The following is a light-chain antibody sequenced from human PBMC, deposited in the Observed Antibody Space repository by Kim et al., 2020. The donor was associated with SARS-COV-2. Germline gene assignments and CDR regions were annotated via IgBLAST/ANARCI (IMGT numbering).Light chain of an antibody. CDR2: EDN. J-gene: IGLJ3*02. CDR3: QSYDSSNPSWV. Sequence: NFMLTQPHSVSESPGKTVTISCTRSSGSMASNYVQWYQQRPGSAPTTVIYEDNQRPSGVPDRFSGSIDSSSNSASLTISGLKTEDEADYYCQSYDSSNPSWVFGGGTQLTVL. CDR1: SGSMASNY. V-gene: IGLV6-57*04.